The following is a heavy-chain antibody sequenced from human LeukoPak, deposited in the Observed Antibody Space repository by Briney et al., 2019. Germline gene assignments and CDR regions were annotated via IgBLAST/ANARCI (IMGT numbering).Heavy chain of an antibody. V-gene: IGHV3-74*01. CDR3: GRDLGGRSGL. D-gene: IGHD1-26*01. J-gene: IGHJ4*02. CDR2: INEDGSIA. Sequence: GGSLRLSCAVSGFTFRTYWMHWVRQVPGKGLVWVSRINEDGSIANYADSVTGRFRISRDNAENTLYLQMNSLRAEDTAVYYCGRDLGGRSGLWGQGTLVTVSS. CDR1: GFTFRTYW.